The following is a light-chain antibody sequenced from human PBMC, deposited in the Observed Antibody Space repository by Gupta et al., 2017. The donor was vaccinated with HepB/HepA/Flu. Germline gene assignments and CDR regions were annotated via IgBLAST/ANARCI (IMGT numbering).Light chain of an antibody. CDR1: NSNIGSRT. J-gene: IGLJ3*02. CDR3: AAWDDSRNGWV. V-gene: IGLV1-44*01. Sequence: SCSGGNSNIGSRTVNWYQQLPGTAPKLLIYNNVPRPSGVPDRFSASKSGTSASLAISGLQSEDEAHYYCAAWDDSRNGWVFGGGTKLTVL. CDR2: NNV.